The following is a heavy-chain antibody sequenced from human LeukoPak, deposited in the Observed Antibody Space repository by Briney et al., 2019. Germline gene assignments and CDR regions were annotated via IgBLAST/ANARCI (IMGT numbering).Heavy chain of an antibody. CDR2: IYSGGST. V-gene: IGHV3-53*01. CDR1: GFTVSSNY. CDR3: ARVRGGSGRSYDADAFDI. Sequence: GGSLRLSCAASGFTVSSNYMSWVRQAPGKGLEWVSVIYSGGSTYYADPVKGRFTISRDNSKNTLYLQMNSLRAEDTAVYYCARVRGGSGRSYDADAFDIWGQGTMVTVSS. D-gene: IGHD1-26*01. J-gene: IGHJ3*02.